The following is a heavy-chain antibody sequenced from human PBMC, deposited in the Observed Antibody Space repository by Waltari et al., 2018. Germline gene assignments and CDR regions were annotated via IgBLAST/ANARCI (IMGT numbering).Heavy chain of an antibody. V-gene: IGHV4-30-2*01. J-gene: IGHJ4*02. D-gene: IGHD4-17*01. CDR3: ARADDYGDLYYFDY. Sequence: QLQLQESGSGLVKPSQTLSLTCAVSGGSISSGGYSWSWIRQPPGKGLEWIGYIYLSGSTYYNPSLKSRVTISVDRSKNQFSLKLSSVTAADTAVYYCARADDYGDLYYFDYWGQGTLVTVSS. CDR1: GGSISSGGYS. CDR2: IYLSGST.